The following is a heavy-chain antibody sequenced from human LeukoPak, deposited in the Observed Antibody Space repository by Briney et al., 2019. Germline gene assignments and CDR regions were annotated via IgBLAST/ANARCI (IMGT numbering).Heavy chain of an antibody. CDR1: GFTFSNYE. D-gene: IGHD3-22*01. CDR3: ARGPLLGYLNY. Sequence: GGSLRLSCAASGFTFSNYEMNWVRQAPGKWLEWVSYISSSGSTIYSAESVKGRFTISRDNAKNSLYLQLDSLRAEDTAVYYCARGPLLGYLNYWGQGTLVTVSS. V-gene: IGHV3-48*03. J-gene: IGHJ4*02. CDR2: ISSSGSTI.